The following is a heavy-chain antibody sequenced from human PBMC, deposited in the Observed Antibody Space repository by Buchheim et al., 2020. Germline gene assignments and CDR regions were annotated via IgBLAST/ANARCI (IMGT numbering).Heavy chain of an antibody. CDR1: GFTFSSYA. CDR3: ARGDSAALPY. CDR2: ISYDGSNK. J-gene: IGHJ4*02. D-gene: IGHD6-13*01. V-gene: IGHV3-30-3*01. Sequence: QVQLVESGGGVVQPGRSLRLSCAASGFTFSSYAMHWVRQAPGKGLEWVAVISYDGSNKYYADSVKGRFTISRDNSKNTLYLQMNSLRAEDTAVYYCARGDSAALPYWGQGTL.